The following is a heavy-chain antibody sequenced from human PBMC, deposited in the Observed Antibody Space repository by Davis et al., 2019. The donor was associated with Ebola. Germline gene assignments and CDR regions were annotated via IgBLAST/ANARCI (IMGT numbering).Heavy chain of an antibody. CDR3: ARARWDLSKGSDY. CDR2: TYYSSKWYN. J-gene: IGHJ4*02. V-gene: IGHV6-1*01. CDR1: GDSVSTRSAS. Sequence: HSQTLSLTCAISGDSVSTRSASWNWIRQSPSRGLEWLGRTYYSSKWYNDFAVSVRSRITINPEISKNQFSLHLNSVTPEDTAVYYCARARWDLSKGSDYWGQGTLVSVSS. D-gene: IGHD1-26*01.